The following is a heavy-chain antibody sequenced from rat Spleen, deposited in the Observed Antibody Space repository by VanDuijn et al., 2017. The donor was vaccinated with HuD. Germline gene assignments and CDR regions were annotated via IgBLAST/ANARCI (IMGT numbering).Heavy chain of an antibody. Sequence: EVQLQESGPGLVKPSQSLSLTCSVTGYSITSSYRWNWIRKFPGNKMEWMGYISYSGRTSYNPSLKSRISITRDTSKNQFFLQLTSVTTEDTATYYCARWGYRYNYFDFWGQGVMVTVSS. CDR2: ISYSGRT. D-gene: IGHD1-5*01. J-gene: IGHJ2*01. V-gene: IGHV3-1*01. CDR3: ARWGYRYNYFDF. CDR1: GYSITSSY.